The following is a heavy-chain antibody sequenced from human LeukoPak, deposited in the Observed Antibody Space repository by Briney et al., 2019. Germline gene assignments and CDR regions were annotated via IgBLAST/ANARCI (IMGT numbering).Heavy chain of an antibody. V-gene: IGHV4-4*07. D-gene: IGHD6-13*01. CDR1: GGSISSYY. Sequence: SETLSLTCTVSGGSISSYYWSWIRQPARKGLEWIGRIYTSGSTNYNPSLKSRVTISVDKSKNQFSLKLSSVTAADTAVYYCARGAAAGNEFDYWGQGTLVTVSS. CDR3: ARGAAAGNEFDY. CDR2: IYTSGST. J-gene: IGHJ4*02.